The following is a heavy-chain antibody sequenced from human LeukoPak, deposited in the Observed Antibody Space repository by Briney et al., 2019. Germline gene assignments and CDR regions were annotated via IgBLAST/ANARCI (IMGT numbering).Heavy chain of an antibody. V-gene: IGHV3-30*18. CDR3: AKDQYYYDSSGYSLVSSEAFYGMDV. Sequence: GSLRLSCAASGFTFSSYGMHWVRQAPGKGLEWVAVISYDGSNKYYADSVKGRFTISRDNSKNTLYLQMNSLRAEDTAVYYCAKDQYYYDSSGYSLVSSEAFYGMDVWGQGTTVTVSS. CDR2: ISYDGSNK. D-gene: IGHD3-22*01. CDR1: GFTFSSYG. J-gene: IGHJ6*02.